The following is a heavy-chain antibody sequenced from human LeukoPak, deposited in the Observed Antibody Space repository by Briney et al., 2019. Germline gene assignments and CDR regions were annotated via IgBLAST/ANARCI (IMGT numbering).Heavy chain of an antibody. CDR1: GFTFSTYS. CDR2: ISSSSSYI. Sequence: GGSLRLSCAASGFTFSTYSMNWVRQAPGKGLEWVSSISSSSSYIYYADSVKGRFTISRDNAKNSLYLQMNSLRAEDTAVYYCARDGDYYDSRGDAFDIWGQGAMVTVAS. V-gene: IGHV3-21*01. D-gene: IGHD3-22*01. J-gene: IGHJ3*02. CDR3: ARDGDYYDSRGDAFDI.